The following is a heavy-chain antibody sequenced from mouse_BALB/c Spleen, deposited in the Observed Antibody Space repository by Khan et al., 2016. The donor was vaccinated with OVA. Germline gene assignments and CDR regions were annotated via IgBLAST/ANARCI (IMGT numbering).Heavy chain of an antibody. D-gene: IGHD2-4*01. J-gene: IGHJ3*01. CDR2: ISYSGNT. V-gene: IGHV3-2*02. Sequence: VQLQQSGPGLVKPSRSLSLTCTVTGYSITSEYTWNWIRQFPGNKLEWMGFISYSGNTRYNPSLKSRISITRDTSKNQFFLQLNSVTSEDTATYYCARKDYYDYDPFPYWGQGTLVTVSA. CDR3: ARKDYYDYDPFPY. CDR1: GYSITSEYT.